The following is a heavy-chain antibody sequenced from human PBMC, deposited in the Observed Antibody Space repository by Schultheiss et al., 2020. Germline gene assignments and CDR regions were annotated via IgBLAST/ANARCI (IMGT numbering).Heavy chain of an antibody. J-gene: IGHJ6*03. V-gene: IGHV3-30-3*01. D-gene: IGHD2-2*03. CDR1: GFTFSSYA. CDR3: ARDEGAGYWDYYYYMDV. CDR2: ISYDGSNK. Sequence: GESLKISCAASGFTFSSYAMHWVRQAPGKGLEWVAVISYDGSNKYYADSVKGRFTISRDNAKNSLYLQMNSLRAEDTAVYYCARDEGAGYWDYYYYMDVWGKGTTVTVSS.